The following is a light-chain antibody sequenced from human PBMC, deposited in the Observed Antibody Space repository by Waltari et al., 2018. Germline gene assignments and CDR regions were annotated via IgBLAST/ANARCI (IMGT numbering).Light chain of an antibody. J-gene: IGLJ3*02. CDR1: SSDIGSYNL. CDR3: CSYAGSGTWV. Sequence: QSALPQPASVSGSPGQSITISCTGTSSDIGSYNLVPWYQHLPGKAPKVMIYEVTKRPSGVSNRFSGSKSGNTASLTISGVQAEDEGHYYCCSYAGSGTWVFGGGTKLTVL. V-gene: IGLV2-23*02. CDR2: EVT.